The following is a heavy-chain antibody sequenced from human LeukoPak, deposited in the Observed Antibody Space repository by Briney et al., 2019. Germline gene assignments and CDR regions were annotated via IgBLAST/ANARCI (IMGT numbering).Heavy chain of an antibody. Sequence: PGGSLRLSCAASGFTFSSYGMHWVRQAPGKGLEWVAVISYDGSNKYYADSVKGRFTISRDNAKNSLYLQMNSLRAEDTAVYYCARDPTTVTYWGQGTLVTVSS. CDR1: GFTFSSYG. CDR2: ISYDGSNK. J-gene: IGHJ4*02. D-gene: IGHD4-17*01. CDR3: ARDPTTVTY. V-gene: IGHV3-30*03.